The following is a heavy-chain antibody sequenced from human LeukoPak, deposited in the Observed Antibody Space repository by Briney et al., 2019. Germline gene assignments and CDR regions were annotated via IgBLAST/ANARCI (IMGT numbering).Heavy chain of an antibody. CDR2: ISFDGSHK. J-gene: IGHJ4*02. CDR1: RFTFSACG. D-gene: IGHD1-1*01. CDR3: AKGTAVDRQYFEN. V-gene: IGHV3-30*18. Sequence: GGSLRLSCAASRFTFSACGMHWVRQAPGKGLEWVAAISFDGSHKYYADSVKGRFTISRDNSMNTMYLQMNSLRAEDTAVYYCAKGTAVDRQYFENWGQGTLVTVSS.